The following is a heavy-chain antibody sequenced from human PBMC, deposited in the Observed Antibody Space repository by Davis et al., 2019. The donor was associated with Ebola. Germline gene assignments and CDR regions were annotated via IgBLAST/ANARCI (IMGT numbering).Heavy chain of an antibody. CDR3: ARHGECINGVCYISFDP. CDR2: IDPSDSYT. V-gene: IGHV5-10-1*01. D-gene: IGHD2-8*01. Sequence: GESLKISCKGSGYNFINYWISWVRQMPGKGLEWMGRIDPSDSYTNYSPSFQGDVTISADKSSSTACLQWSSLKASDTAIYYCARHGECINGVCYISFDPWVQGTLVTVSS. CDR1: GYNFINYW. J-gene: IGHJ5*02.